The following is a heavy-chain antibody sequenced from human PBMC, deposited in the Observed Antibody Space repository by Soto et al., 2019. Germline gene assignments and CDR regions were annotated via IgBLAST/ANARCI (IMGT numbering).Heavy chain of an antibody. CDR3: ARAPNPYSSSSGWFDP. V-gene: IGHV1-2*02. CDR2: INPNSGGT. CDR1: GYTFTGYY. J-gene: IGHJ5*02. D-gene: IGHD6-6*01. Sequence: VASVKVSCKASGYTFTGYYMHWVRQAPGQGLEWMGWINPNSGGTNYAQKFQGRVTMTRDTSISTAYMELSRLRSDDTAVYYCARAPNPYSSSSGWFDPWGQGTLVTVSS.